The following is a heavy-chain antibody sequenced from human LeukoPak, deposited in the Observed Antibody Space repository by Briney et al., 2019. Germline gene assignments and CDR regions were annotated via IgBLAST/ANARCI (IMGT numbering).Heavy chain of an antibody. Sequence: SGTLSLTCAVYGGSFSGYYWSWIRQPPGKGLEWIGEINHSGSTNYNPSLKSRVTISVDTSKNQFSLKLSSVTAADTAVYYCATNYDILTGHDAFDIWGQGTMVTVSS. CDR2: INHSGST. J-gene: IGHJ3*02. CDR3: ATNYDILTGHDAFDI. V-gene: IGHV4-34*01. CDR1: GGSFSGYY. D-gene: IGHD3-9*01.